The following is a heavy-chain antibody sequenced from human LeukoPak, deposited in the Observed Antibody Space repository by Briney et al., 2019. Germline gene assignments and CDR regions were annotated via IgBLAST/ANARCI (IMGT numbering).Heavy chain of an antibody. V-gene: IGHV4-30-2*01. Sequence: SETLSLTCAVSGGSISSGGYSWSWIRQPPGKGLEWIGYIYHSGSTYYNPSLKSRVTISVDRSKNQISLKLSSVTAADTAVYYCASSTTVTTFYFDYWGQGTLVTVSS. D-gene: IGHD4-11*01. CDR2: IYHSGST. CDR3: ASSTTVTTFYFDY. J-gene: IGHJ4*02. CDR1: GGSISSGGYS.